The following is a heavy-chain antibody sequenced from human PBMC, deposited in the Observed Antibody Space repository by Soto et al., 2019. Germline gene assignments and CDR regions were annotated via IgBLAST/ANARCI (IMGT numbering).Heavy chain of an antibody. V-gene: IGHV4-34*01. CDR1: VGSCSGYY. J-gene: IGHJ4*02. D-gene: IGHD3-10*01. Sequence: SETLSLTCAVYVGSCSGYYWSWIRQPPGKGLEWIGEINHSGSTNYNPSLKSRVTISVDTSKNQFSLKLSSVTAADTAVYYCARGGILLWFGELFDYWGQGTLVTVSS. CDR3: ARGGILLWFGELFDY. CDR2: INHSGST.